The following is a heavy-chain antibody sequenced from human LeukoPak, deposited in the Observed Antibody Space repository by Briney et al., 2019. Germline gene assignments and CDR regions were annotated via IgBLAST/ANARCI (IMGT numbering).Heavy chain of an antibody. CDR1: GFTFSDYY. CDR3: ARDLVYRLTARNFYGMDV. CDR2: ISSSGGTI. V-gene: IGHV3-11*04. J-gene: IGHJ6*02. Sequence: GGSLRLSCAASGFTFSDYYMSWIRQAPGEGLEWVSYISSSGGTIYYADSVKGRFTISRDNAKNSLYLQMNSLRAEDTAVYYCARDLVYRLTARNFYGMDVWGLGTTVTVSS. D-gene: IGHD1-26*01.